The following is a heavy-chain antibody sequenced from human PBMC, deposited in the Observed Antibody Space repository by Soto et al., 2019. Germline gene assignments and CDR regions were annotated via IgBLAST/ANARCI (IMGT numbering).Heavy chain of an antibody. CDR2: ISSSGSTI. CDR1: GFTFSDYY. Sequence: PGGSLRLSCAASGFTFSDYYMSWIRQAPGKGLEWVSYISSSGSTIYYPDSVKGRFTISRDNAKSSLYLQMDSLRAEDTAVYFCASLSIAARRRYFDYWGQGTLVTVSS. J-gene: IGHJ4*02. V-gene: IGHV3-11*04. CDR3: ASLSIAARRRYFDY. D-gene: IGHD6-6*01.